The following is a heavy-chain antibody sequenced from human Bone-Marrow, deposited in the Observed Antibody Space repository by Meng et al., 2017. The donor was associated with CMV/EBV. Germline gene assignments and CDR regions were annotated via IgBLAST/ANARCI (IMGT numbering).Heavy chain of an antibody. J-gene: IGHJ6*02. CDR3: ARGRGGNWYYYGMDV. CDR1: GFIFSDYR. V-gene: IGHV3-48*04. D-gene: IGHD1-1*01. Sequence: SCAASGFIFSDYRLNWVRQAPGKGLEWVAYIDTRSTATNYGDSVKGRFTISRDNAKKSLDLQMNSLRAEDTAVYYCARGRGGNWYYYGMDVWGQGTTVTVSS. CDR2: IDTRSTAT.